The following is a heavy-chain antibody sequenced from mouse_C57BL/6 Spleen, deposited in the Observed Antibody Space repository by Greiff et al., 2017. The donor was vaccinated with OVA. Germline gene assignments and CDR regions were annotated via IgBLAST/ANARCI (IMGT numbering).Heavy chain of an antibody. CDR1: GFSLTSYG. Sequence: VQLQQSGPGLVQPSQSLSITCTVSGFSLTSYGVHWVRQSPGKGLEWLGVIWSGGSTDYNAAFMSRLSITKDNSKSQVFFKMNSLQADDTAIYYCAKNGDGSSSSWFADWGQGTLVTVSA. CDR2: IWSGGST. J-gene: IGHJ3*01. V-gene: IGHV2-5*01. D-gene: IGHD1-1*01. CDR3: AKNGDGSSSSWFAD.